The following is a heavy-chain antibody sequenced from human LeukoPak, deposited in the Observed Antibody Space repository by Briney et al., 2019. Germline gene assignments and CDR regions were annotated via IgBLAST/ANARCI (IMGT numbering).Heavy chain of an antibody. CDR2: INPSGGST. D-gene: IGHD6-13*01. CDR3: ARGVSSNWGWDYGYFDY. V-gene: IGHV1-46*01. J-gene: IGHJ4*02. Sequence: ASVKVSCKASGYTFTSYYMHWVRQAPGQGLEWMGIINPSGGSTSYAQKFQGRVTITRDTSASTAYMELSSLRSEDTAIYYCARGVSSNWGWDYGYFDYWGQGTLVTVSS. CDR1: GYTFTSYY.